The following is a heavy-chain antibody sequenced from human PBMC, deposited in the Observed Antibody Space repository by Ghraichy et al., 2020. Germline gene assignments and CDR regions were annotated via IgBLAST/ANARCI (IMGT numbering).Heavy chain of an antibody. CDR3: ARTMVRGVISKDY. CDR2: IYYSGST. Sequence: SETLSLTCTVSGGSISSSSYYWGWIRQPPGKGLEWIGSIYYSGSTYYNPSLKSRVTISVDTSKNQFSLKLSSVTAADTAVYYCARTMVRGVISKDYWGQGTLVTVSS. V-gene: IGHV4-39*07. J-gene: IGHJ4*02. D-gene: IGHD3-10*01. CDR1: GGSISSSSYY.